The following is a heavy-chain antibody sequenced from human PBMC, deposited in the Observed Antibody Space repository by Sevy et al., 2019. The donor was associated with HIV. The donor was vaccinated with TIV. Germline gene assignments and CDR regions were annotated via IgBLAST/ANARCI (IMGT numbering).Heavy chain of an antibody. Sequence: GESLKISCKGHGYSFTSHWIGWVRQMPGKGLDWTGIIFPGDSETRYSPSFQGEVTISADKSISTAFLQWSSLKASDTAIYYCARSRSGYFDSSGYYINWGQRTLVTVSS. D-gene: IGHD3-22*01. CDR1: GYSFTSHW. CDR3: ARSRSGYFDSSGYYIN. CDR2: IFPGDSET. J-gene: IGHJ4*02. V-gene: IGHV5-51*01.